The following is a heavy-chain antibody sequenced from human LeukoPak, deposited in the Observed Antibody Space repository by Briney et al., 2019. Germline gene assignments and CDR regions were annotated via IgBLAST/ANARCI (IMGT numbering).Heavy chain of an antibody. D-gene: IGHD5-24*01. J-gene: IGHJ4*02. V-gene: IGHV1-46*01. CDR3: ARLYLPATRFDY. CDR2: INPSVGST. Sequence: ASVKVSCKASGYTFTSYYMHWVRQAPGQGLEWMGVINPSVGSTSYAQKFQGRVTMTRDMSTSTVYMELSSLRSEDTDVYYCARLYLPATRFDYWGQGTLVTVSS. CDR1: GYTFTSYY.